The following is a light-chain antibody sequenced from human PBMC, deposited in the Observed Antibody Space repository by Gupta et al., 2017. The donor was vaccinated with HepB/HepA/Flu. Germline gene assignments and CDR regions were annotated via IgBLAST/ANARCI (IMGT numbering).Light chain of an antibody. J-gene: IGLJ2*01. V-gene: IGLV1-44*01. CDR2: SDN. CDR3: AAWDVRYVV. CDR1: SSNIGTNT. Sequence: QSVLTHPPSTSGTTGQRVTISYTGSSSNIGTNTVTWYQQVPGTAPKLLIYSDNQRPSGVPDRFSGSKSGTSASLAINGLQSEDDADYYCAAWDVRYVVFGGGTKLTVL.